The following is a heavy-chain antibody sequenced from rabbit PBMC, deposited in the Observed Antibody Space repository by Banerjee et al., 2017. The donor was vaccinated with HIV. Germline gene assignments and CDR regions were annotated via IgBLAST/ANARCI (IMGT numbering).Heavy chain of an antibody. CDR3: ARDLLDYAGYAGDSYVNL. CDR1: GFSFSSYYY. CDR2: IYAGSSGST. D-gene: IGHD8-1*01. V-gene: IGHV1S40*01. J-gene: IGHJ4*01. Sequence: QSLEESGGDLVKPGASLTLTCTASGFSFSSYYYMCWVRQAPGKGLEWIACIYAGSSGSTYYASWAKGRFIISKTSSTTVTLQMTSLTAADTATYFCARDLLDYAGYAGDSYVNLWGQGTLVTVS.